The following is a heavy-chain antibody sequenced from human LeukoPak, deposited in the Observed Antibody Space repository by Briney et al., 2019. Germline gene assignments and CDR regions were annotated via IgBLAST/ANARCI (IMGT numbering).Heavy chain of an antibody. CDR2: ITRDGSST. CDR1: GFTFSSSW. D-gene: IGHD3-16*01. V-gene: IGHV3-74*01. J-gene: IGHJ6*04. CDR3: ARDPGYESWSPFWGGMDV. Sequence: GSLRLSCAASGFTFSSSWMHWVRQAPGRGLVWVSRITRDGSSTTYADSVKGRFTTSRDNAKNTLYLQMDSLRDDDTAVYYCARDPGYESWSPFWGGMDVWGNGTTVIVSS.